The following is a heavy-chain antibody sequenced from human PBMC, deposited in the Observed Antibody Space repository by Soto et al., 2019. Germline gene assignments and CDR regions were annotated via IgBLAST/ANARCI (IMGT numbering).Heavy chain of an antibody. J-gene: IGHJ4*02. CDR2: MNPNSGNT. D-gene: IGHD1-1*01. Sequence: QVQLVQSGAEVKKPGASVKVSCKASGYTFTSYDINWGRQAAGQGLEWMGWMNPNSGNTGYAQKFQGRVTMTRTTSKSTAYMELSSLRSEDTAVYYCARSRNRYHFDYWGQGTLVTVSS. CDR3: ARSRNRYHFDY. V-gene: IGHV1-8*01. CDR1: GYTFTSYD.